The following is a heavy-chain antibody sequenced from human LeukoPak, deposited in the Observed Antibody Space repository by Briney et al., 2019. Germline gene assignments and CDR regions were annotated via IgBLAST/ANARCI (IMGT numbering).Heavy chain of an antibody. J-gene: IGHJ4*02. V-gene: IGHV3-23*01. D-gene: IGHD3-22*01. CDR2: ISGSGGST. CDR3: AKGYRATRHYYDSSGYYEQFDY. Sequence: GGSLRLSCAASGFTFSSYAMSWVRQAPGKGLEWVSAISGSGGSTYYADSVKGRFTISRDNSKNTLYLQMNSLRAEDTAVYYCAKGYRATRHYYDSSGYYEQFDYWAREPWSPSPQ. CDR1: GFTFSSYA.